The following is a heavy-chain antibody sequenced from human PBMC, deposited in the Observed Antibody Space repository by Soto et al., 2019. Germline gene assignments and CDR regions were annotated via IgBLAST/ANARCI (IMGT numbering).Heavy chain of an antibody. CDR2: ISHSGTT. V-gene: IGHV4-38-2*02. J-gene: IGHJ6*02. D-gene: IGHD5-18*01. Sequence: SETLSLTCLVSGFPISSTYSWGWIRQPPGKGLEWIGSISHSGTTSYSPSLTSRVSISVDTSKNQVSLKLTSVTAADTAVYFCARVAMVIRDSDHFGVDVWGHGTTVTVSS. CDR1: GFPISSTYS. CDR3: ARVAMVIRDSDHFGVDV.